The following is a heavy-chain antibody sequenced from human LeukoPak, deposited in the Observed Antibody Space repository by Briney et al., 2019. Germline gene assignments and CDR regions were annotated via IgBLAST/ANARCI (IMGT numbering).Heavy chain of an antibody. J-gene: IGHJ4*02. Sequence: SETLSLTCTVSGGSVSSGSYYWSWIRQPPGKGLEWIGYIYYSGSTNYNPSLKSRVTISVDTSKNQSSLKLSSVTAADTAVYYCARWVYYGYYFDYWGQGTLVTVSS. CDR2: IYYSGST. CDR1: GGSVSSGSYY. CDR3: ARWVYYGYYFDY. V-gene: IGHV4-61*01. D-gene: IGHD3-10*01.